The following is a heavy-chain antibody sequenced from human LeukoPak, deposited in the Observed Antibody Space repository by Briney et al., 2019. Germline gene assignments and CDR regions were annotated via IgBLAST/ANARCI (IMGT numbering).Heavy chain of an antibody. CDR3: ARTYSSSSYSPFDY. CDR2: IYYGGST. V-gene: IGHV3-53*01. J-gene: IGHJ4*02. CDR1: GFIVSSNY. Sequence: GSLRLSCAASGFIVSSNYMNWVRQAPGKGPEWVSVIYYGGSTYYADSVKGRFTISRDNSKNTLYLQMNSLRAEDTAVYYCARTYSSSSYSPFDYWGQGTLVTVSS. D-gene: IGHD6-13*01.